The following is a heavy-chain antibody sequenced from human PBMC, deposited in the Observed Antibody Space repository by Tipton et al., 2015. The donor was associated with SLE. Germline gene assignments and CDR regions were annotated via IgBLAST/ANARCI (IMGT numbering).Heavy chain of an antibody. CDR2: IEYSGSEYSGSA. Sequence: TLSLTCTVSGGSISSGDYYWSWIRQPPGKGLEWIGNIEYSGSEYSGSAKYNLSLKSRVTISLDTSKNHFSLKLSSVTAADTAVYYCARDLGDYDSTRSDYLDVWGKGTTVTVSS. CDR1: GGSISSGDYY. CDR3: ARDLGDYDSTRSDYLDV. J-gene: IGHJ6*03. V-gene: IGHV4-61*03. D-gene: IGHD3-22*01.